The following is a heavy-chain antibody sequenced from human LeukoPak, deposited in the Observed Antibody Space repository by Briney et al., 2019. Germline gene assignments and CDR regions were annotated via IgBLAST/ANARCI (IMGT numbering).Heavy chain of an antibody. D-gene: IGHD6-13*01. CDR2: INHSGST. V-gene: IGHV4-34*01. CDR1: GGAFSGYY. CDR3: ARSSSSWTDAFDI. Sequence: SETLSLTCAVYGGAFSGYYWSWIRQPPGKGLEWIGEINHSGSTNYNPSLKSRVTISVDTSKNQFSLKLSSVTAADTAVYYCARSSSSWTDAFDIWGQGTMVTVSS. J-gene: IGHJ3*02.